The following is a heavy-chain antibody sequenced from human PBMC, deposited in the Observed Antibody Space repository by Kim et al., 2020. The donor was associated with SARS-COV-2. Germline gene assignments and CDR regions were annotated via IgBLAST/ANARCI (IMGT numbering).Heavy chain of an antibody. CDR1: GFTFSSYS. J-gene: IGHJ6*02. D-gene: IGHD6-6*01. CDR3: ARDGDSSSYYYYYGMDV. V-gene: IGHV3-21*01. CDR2: ISSSSSYI. Sequence: GGSLRLSCAASGFTFSSYSMNWVRQAPGKGLEWVSSISSSSSYIYYADSVKGRFTISRDNAKNSLYLQMNSLRAEDTAVYYCARDGDSSSYYYYYGMDVWGQGTTVTVSS.